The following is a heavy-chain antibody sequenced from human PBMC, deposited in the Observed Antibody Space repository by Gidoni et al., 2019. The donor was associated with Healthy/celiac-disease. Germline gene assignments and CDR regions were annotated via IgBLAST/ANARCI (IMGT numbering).Heavy chain of an antibody. CDR1: GFTFDDYA. CDR2: ISWNSGSI. Sequence: EVQLVESGGGLVQPGRSLRLSCAASGFTFDDYAMPWVRQAPGKGLEWVSGISWNSGSIGYADSVKGRFTISRDNAKNSLYLQMNSLRAEDTALYYCAKEGGWGQGTLVTVSS. V-gene: IGHV3-9*01. J-gene: IGHJ4*02. CDR3: AKEGG. D-gene: IGHD3-16*01.